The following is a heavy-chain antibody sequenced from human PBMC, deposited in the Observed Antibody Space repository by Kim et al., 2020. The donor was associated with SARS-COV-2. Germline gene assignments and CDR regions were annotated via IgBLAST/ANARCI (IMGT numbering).Heavy chain of an antibody. CDR2: ISYDGSNK. CDR1: GFTFSSYG. V-gene: IGHV3-30*18. J-gene: IGHJ6*02. CDR3: AKSRQRGYYYGMDV. Sequence: GGSLRLSWAASGFTFSSYGMHWVRQAPGKGLEWVAVISYDGSNKYYADSVKGRFTISRDNSKNTLYLQMNSLRAEDTAVYYCAKSRQRGYYYGMDVWGQGTTVTVSS. D-gene: IGHD3-10*01.